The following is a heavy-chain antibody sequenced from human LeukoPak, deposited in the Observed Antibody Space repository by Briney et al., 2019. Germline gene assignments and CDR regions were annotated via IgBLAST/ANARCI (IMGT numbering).Heavy chain of an antibody. Sequence: ASVKVSCKASGYTFTSYGISWVRQAPGQGLEWMGWISAYNGNTNYAQKLQGRVTITTDTSTSTAYMELRSLRSDDTAAYYCAAGGGYCSSTSCYMAATENQNWFDPWGQGTLVTVSS. D-gene: IGHD2-2*02. CDR1: GYTFTSYG. V-gene: IGHV1-18*01. J-gene: IGHJ5*02. CDR2: ISAYNGNT. CDR3: AAGGGYCSSTSCYMAATENQNWFDP.